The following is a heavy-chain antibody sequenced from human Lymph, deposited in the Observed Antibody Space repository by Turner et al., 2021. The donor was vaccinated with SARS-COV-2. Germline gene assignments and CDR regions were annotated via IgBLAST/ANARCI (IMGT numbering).Heavy chain of an antibody. J-gene: IGHJ4*02. CDR3: AKSPLGEDYFDY. D-gene: IGHD3-16*01. CDR2: ISGSVARA. V-gene: IGHV3-23*01. Sequence: EVQLLESGGDSVQPGGSMRLSCSASGFIFSNYAMSWVREAPGKGLEWVSVISGSVARAYYADSCKGRFTISRDNSKNTLFLQMDSLRADDTAIYYFAKSPLGEDYFDYWGQGTLVTVSS. CDR1: GFIFSNYA.